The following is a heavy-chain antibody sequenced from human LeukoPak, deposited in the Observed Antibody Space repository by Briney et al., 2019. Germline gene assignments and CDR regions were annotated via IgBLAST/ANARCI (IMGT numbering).Heavy chain of an antibody. J-gene: IGHJ4*02. D-gene: IGHD3-10*01. Sequence: GGSLRLSCAASGFTFSSHNMNWVRQAPGKGLEWVSYICSSSSTIYYADSVKGRFTISRDNAKNSLYLQMNSLRAEDTAIYYCAGYGSGSFWGQGTLVTVSS. CDR2: ICSSSSTI. CDR1: GFTFSSHN. CDR3: AGYGSGSF. V-gene: IGHV3-48*04.